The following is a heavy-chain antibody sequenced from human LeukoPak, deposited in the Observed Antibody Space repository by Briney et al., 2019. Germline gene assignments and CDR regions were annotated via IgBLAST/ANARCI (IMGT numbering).Heavy chain of an antibody. CDR2: ISAYNGNT. J-gene: IGHJ3*02. CDR3: ARDGPVVVVAATVEAFDI. CDR1: GGTFSSYA. Sequence: ASVKVSCKASGGTFSSYAISWVRQAPGQGLEWMGWISAYNGNTNYAQKLQGRVTMTTDTSTSTAYMELRSLGSDDTAVYYCARDGPVVVVAATVEAFDIWGQGTMVTVSS. V-gene: IGHV1-18*01. D-gene: IGHD2-15*01.